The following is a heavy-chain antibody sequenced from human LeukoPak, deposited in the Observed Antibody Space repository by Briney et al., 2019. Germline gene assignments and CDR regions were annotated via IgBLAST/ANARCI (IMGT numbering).Heavy chain of an antibody. V-gene: IGHV3-30*03. D-gene: IGHD6-13*01. J-gene: IGHJ4*02. CDR3: ALSSSWYGGFFDY. Sequence: GGSLRLSCAASGFTFSSYGMHWVRQAPGKGLEWVAVISYDGSNKYYADSVKGRFTISRDNSKNTLYLQMNSPRAGDTAVYYCALSSSWYGGFFDYWGQGTLVTVSS. CDR2: ISYDGSNK. CDR1: GFTFSSYG.